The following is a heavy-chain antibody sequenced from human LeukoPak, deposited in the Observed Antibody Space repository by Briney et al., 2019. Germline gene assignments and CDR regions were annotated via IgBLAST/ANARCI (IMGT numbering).Heavy chain of an antibody. CDR3: AREAIAAGTELALDY. CDR2: TYSGGST. D-gene: IGHD6-13*01. J-gene: IGHJ4*02. Sequence: GGSLRLSCAASGFTVSSNYMSWVRQAPGQGLEWVSDTYSGGSTYYADSVKGRFTISRDNSKNTLYLQMNSLRAEDTAVYYCAREAIAAGTELALDYWGQGTLVTVSS. CDR1: GFTVSSNY. V-gene: IGHV3-66*01.